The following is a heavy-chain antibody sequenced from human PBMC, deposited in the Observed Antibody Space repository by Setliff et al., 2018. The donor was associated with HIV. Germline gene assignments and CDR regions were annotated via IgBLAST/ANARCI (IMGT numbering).Heavy chain of an antibody. Sequence: PGGSLRLSCAASEFTFSRYWMVWVRQAPGKGLLWVSRISSDAITTTYADSVKGRFTISRDNAKNSLYLQMNSLRAEDTAVYYCARNTDVDSVYRPFHIWGQGTMVTVSS. CDR1: EFTFSRYW. D-gene: IGHD1-26*01. CDR2: ISSDAITT. CDR3: ARNTDVDSVYRPFHI. J-gene: IGHJ3*02. V-gene: IGHV3-74*01.